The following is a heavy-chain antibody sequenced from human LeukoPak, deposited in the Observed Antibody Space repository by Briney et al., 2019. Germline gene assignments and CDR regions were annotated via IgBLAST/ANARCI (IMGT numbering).Heavy chain of an antibody. V-gene: IGHV6-1*01. D-gene: IGHD1-7*01. CDR3: ARGAGARWNYRPYYYYGMDV. J-gene: IGHJ6*02. Sequence: SQTLSLTCAISGDSVSSNSAAWNWIRQSPTRGLEWLGRTYYRSKWYNDYAVSVKSRITINPDTSKNQFSLQLNSVTPEDTAVYYCARGAGARWNYRPYYYYGMDVWGQGTTVTVSS. CDR2: TYYRSKWYN. CDR1: GDSVSSNSAA.